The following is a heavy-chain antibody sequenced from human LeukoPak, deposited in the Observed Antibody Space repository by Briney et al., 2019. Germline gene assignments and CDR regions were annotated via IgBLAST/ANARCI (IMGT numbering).Heavy chain of an antibody. CDR2: IYYSGST. V-gene: IGHV4-59*01. CDR3: ARALAVAGNRVYYFDY. D-gene: IGHD6-19*01. J-gene: IGHJ4*02. Sequence: SETLSLTCTVSGGSISSYYWSWIRQPPGKGLEWIGYIYYSGSTNYNPSLKSRVTISVDTSKNQFSLKLSSVTAADTAVYYCARALAVAGNRVYYFDYWGRGTLVTVSS. CDR1: GGSISSYY.